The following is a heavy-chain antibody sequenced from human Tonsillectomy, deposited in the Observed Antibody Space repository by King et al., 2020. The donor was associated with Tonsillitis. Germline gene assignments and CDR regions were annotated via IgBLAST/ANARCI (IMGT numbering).Heavy chain of an antibody. CDR2: ISAYNGNT. J-gene: IGHJ5*02. V-gene: IGHV1-18*04. CDR3: ARDPIPGIAVAGRGWFDP. D-gene: IGHD6-19*01. CDR1: GYTFTSYG. Sequence: VQLVESGAEVKKPGASVKVSCKASGYTFTSYGISWVRQAPGQGLEWMGWISAYNGNTNYAQKLQGRVTMTTDTSTSTAFMELRSLRSDDTAVYYCARDPIPGIAVAGRGWFDPWGQGTLVTVSS.